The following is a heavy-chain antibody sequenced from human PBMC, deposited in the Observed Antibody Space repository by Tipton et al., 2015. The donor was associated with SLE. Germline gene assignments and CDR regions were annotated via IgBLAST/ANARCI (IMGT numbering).Heavy chain of an antibody. D-gene: IGHD4-17*01. V-gene: IGHV4-38-2*01. Sequence: TLSLTCVVSGYISSGYYWGWIRQPPGEGGEWIGSIYHSGNTYSNPSLESRVTIPVDTSKNQFSLKLSSVTAADTAVYYCARATVTTGKFQHWGQGTLVTVSS. CDR2: IYHSGNT. CDR1: GYISSGYY. CDR3: ARATVTTGKFQH. J-gene: IGHJ1*01.